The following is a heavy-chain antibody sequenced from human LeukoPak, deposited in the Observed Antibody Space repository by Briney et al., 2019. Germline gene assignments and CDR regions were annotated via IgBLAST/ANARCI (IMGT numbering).Heavy chain of an antibody. CDR2: IYSSGST. D-gene: IGHD3-3*01. CDR1: GGSISTYY. CDR3: ARRTYDLWSGDYTGAFDI. Sequence: SETLSLTCTVSGGSISTYYWSWIRQPAGKGLEWIGRIYSSGSTNYNPSLKSRVTISIDTSKNQFSLKLNSVTAADTAVYYCARRTYDLWSGDYTGAFDIWGQGTMVTVSS. V-gene: IGHV4-4*07. J-gene: IGHJ3*02.